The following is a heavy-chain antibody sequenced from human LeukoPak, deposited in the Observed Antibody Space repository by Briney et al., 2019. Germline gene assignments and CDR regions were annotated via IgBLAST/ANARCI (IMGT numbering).Heavy chain of an antibody. CDR1: GFTFSSYG. V-gene: IGHV3-23*01. CDR2: ISGSGGST. CDR3: AKGSSGPDDLNDY. J-gene: IGHJ4*02. D-gene: IGHD3-22*01. Sequence: GGSLRLSCAASGFTFSSYGMSWVRQAPGKGLEWVSAISGSGGSTYYADSVKGRFTISRDNSKNTLYLQMNSLRAEDTAVYYCAKGSSGPDDLNDYWGQGTLVTVSS.